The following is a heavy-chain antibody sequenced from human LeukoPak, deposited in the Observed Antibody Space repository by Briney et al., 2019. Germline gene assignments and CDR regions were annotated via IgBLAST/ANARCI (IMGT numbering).Heavy chain of an antibody. CDR2: IYSGGST. CDR1: GFTVSSNY. J-gene: IGHJ4*02. CDR3: AKEGTYSYGYVAFDY. V-gene: IGHV3-53*01. D-gene: IGHD5-18*01. Sequence: PGGSLRLSCAASGFTVSSNYMSWVRQAPGKGLEWVSVIYSGGSTYYADSVKGRFTISRDNSKNTLYLQMNSLRAEDTDVYYCAKEGTYSYGYVAFDYWGQGTLVTVSS.